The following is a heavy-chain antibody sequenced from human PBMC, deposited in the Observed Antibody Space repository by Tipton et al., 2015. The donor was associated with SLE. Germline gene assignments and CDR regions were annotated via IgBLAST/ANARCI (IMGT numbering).Heavy chain of an antibody. V-gene: IGHV4-31*03. CDR3: ARGISSGWWNY. CDR1: GASINSGGYY. Sequence: LRLSCTVSGASINSGGYYWTWIRQRPGKGLEWLGYIYYSGSAYYSPSLESRGAISFDTPKSQFSLRMRSVTAADTATYFCARGISSGWWNYWGQGNLVTVSS. CDR2: IYYSGSA. J-gene: IGHJ4*02. D-gene: IGHD6-19*01.